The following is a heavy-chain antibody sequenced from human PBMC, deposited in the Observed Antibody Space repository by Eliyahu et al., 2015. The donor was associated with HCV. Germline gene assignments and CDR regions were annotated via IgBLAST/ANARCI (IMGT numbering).Heavy chain of an antibody. D-gene: IGHD6-19*01. V-gene: IGHV4-59*01. CDR1: GCSIXTXY. CDR2: IHXSGST. Sequence: QVQLQESGPGLVRPSETLSLXCTFSGCSIXTXYWXWIRKPPGKGLEWIGYIHXSGSTNYNPSLKSRITISLDTSKNQFSLKLTSVTAADTAVYFCASGGGGIAVAGTGGWFDPWGQGTLVTVSS. J-gene: IGHJ5*02. CDR3: ASGGGGIAVAGTGGWFDP.